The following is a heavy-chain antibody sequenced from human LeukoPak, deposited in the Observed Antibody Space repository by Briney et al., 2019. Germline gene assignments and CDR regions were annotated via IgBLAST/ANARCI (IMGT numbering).Heavy chain of an antibody. J-gene: IGHJ4*02. D-gene: IGHD4-17*01. CDR3: ARSSDYGDYD. CDR2: IYYSGRT. CDR1: GGSVNSGGYY. Sequence: SQTLSLTCPVSGGSVNSGGYYWTWIRQHPGTGLEWLGYIYYSGRTYYNPSLKSRITISLDTSKNQFSLNLTSVSAADTAFYFCARSSDYGDYDWGQGTLITVSS. V-gene: IGHV4-31*03.